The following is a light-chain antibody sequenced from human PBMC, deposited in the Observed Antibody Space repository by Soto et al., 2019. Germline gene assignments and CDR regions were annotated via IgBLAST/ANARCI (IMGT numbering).Light chain of an antibody. J-gene: IGKJ5*01. CDR1: QNVDGY. CDR3: QQRKTWPPIT. Sequence: EIELTQSPATLSLSPGERATLSCRASQNVDGYLAWYQQKPGQAPRLLIYDASNRATGIPARFSGSGSGTDFTLTISILEPEDFAVYYCQQRKTWPPITFGQGTRLEIK. CDR2: DAS. V-gene: IGKV3-11*01.